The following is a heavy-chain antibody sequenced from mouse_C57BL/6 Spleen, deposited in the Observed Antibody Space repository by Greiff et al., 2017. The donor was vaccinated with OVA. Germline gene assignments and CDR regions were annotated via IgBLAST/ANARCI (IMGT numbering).Heavy chain of an antibody. CDR1: GYAFSSYW. CDR2: IYPGDGDT. Sequence: QVQLQQSGAELVKPGASVKLSCKASGYAFSSYWMNWVKQRPGKGLEWIGQIYPGDGDTNYNGKFKGKATLTADKSSSTAYMQLSSLTSEDSAVYFCARRRDYDGYFDVWGTGTTVTVSS. D-gene: IGHD2-4*01. V-gene: IGHV1-80*01. CDR3: ARRRDYDGYFDV. J-gene: IGHJ1*03.